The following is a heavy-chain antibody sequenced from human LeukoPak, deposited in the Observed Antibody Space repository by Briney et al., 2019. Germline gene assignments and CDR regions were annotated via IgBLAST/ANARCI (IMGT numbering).Heavy chain of an antibody. CDR1: GFTFSNYW. Sequence: GGSLRLSCAASGFTFSNYWMHWVRQAPGKGLVWVSRMNRDGSTTTYADSVKGRFTISRDNAKNTLYLQMNSLRAEDTAVYYCARADKYSYTWHLPYWGQGTLVTVSS. CDR2: MNRDGSTT. CDR3: ARADKYSYTWHLPY. D-gene: IGHD6-6*01. V-gene: IGHV3-74*01. J-gene: IGHJ4*02.